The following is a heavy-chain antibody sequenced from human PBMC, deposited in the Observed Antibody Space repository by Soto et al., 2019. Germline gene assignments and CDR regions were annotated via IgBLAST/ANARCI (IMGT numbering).Heavy chain of an antibody. D-gene: IGHD6-19*01. Sequence: SETLSLTCTVSGGSVSSGNYYWSWIRQPPGKGLEWIGFIYYTGSSSYNPSLKSRVTMSLDKSNNQFSLKLTSVTAADTAVYYCARAGFGQWLVSDYWGQGTLVTVSS. J-gene: IGHJ4*02. V-gene: IGHV4-61*01. CDR3: ARAGFGQWLVSDY. CDR1: GGSVSSGNYY. CDR2: IYYTGSS.